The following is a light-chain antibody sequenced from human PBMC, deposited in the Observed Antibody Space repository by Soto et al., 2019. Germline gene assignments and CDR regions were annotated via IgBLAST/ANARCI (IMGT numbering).Light chain of an antibody. CDR2: GAS. J-gene: IGKJ3*01. CDR3: QQYGRSPFT. CDR1: QSVSSNT. Sequence: EIVLTQSQGTLSLSPGDRATLSCRASQSVSSNTLAWYQQRPGQAPRVVIYGASTRATGIPERFSGSGSGTDFSLTISRLEPEDFAVYYCQQYGRSPFTFGPGTKVDIK. V-gene: IGKV3-20*01.